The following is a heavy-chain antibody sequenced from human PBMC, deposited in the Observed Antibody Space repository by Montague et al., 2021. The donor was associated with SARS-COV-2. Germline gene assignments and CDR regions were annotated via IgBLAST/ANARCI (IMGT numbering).Heavy chain of an antibody. Sequence: SETLSLTCTVSGGSISSSSWNWGWIRQPPGKGLEWIGNIYYNGSTYHXPSLKSRVTISVDTSKNQLSLKLSSVTAADTAVYYCARVGRQQLVRLSGMDVWGQGTTVTVSS. D-gene: IGHD6-13*01. CDR2: IYYNGST. V-gene: IGHV4-39*07. CDR1: GGSISSSSWN. CDR3: ARVGRQQLVRLSGMDV. J-gene: IGHJ6*02.